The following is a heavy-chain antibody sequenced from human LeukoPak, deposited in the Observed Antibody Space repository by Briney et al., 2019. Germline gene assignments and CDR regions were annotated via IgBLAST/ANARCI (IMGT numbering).Heavy chain of an antibody. CDR1: GFTFSNYV. Sequence: GGSLRLSCAASGFTFSNYVMSWARQAPGKGLEWVSSISDSGGYTYYADSVKGRFTISRDNAKNSLYLQMNSLRAEDTAFYYCASRLSSISGTYYGYWGQGTLVTVSS. J-gene: IGHJ4*02. V-gene: IGHV3-23*01. D-gene: IGHD3-10*01. CDR2: ISDSGGYT. CDR3: ASRLSSISGTYYGY.